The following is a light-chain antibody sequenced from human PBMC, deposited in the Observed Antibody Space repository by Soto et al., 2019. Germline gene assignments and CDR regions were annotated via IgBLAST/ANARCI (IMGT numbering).Light chain of an antibody. CDR1: TSNIESKT. V-gene: IGLV1-44*01. CDR3: PTWVSSLTGLYV. CDR2: STN. J-gene: IGLJ1*01. Sequence: QSVLTQPPSASGTPGQSVTISCSGSTSNIESKTVSWYQQVPGAAPKLLIYSTNQWPSGVPDRFSGSKSCTSASLTICGLHSEDEADFSSPTWVSSLTGLYVCGPGTKLTVL.